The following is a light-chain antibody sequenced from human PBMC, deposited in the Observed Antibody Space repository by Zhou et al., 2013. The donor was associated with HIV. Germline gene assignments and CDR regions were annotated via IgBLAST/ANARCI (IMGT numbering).Light chain of an antibody. CDR2: GTS. J-gene: IGKJ1*01. Sequence: DIQMTQSPSSLSASIGDRVTISCRASQSISTYVNWYQSKPGKPPKVLIFGTSYLGPGVPSRFSGSGSGTHFILTISRLQPEDFATYFCQQAYSSPRTFGQGTTVEV. V-gene: IGKV1-39*01. CDR3: QQAYSSPRT. CDR1: QSISTY.